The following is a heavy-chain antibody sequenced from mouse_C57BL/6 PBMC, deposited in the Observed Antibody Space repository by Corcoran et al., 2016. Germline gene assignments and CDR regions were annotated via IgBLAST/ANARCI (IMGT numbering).Heavy chain of an antibody. J-gene: IGHJ3*01. Sequence: QVQLQQSGPELVKTGASVKISCKDSSYSFTSYYIHWVKQRPGQGLEWIGWISPGSGNTKYNEKFKGKATLTADTSSSTAYMQLSSLTSEESAVYYGARGYYGSRGFAYWGQGTLVTVSA. CDR3: ARGYYGSRGFAY. V-gene: IGHV1-66*01. CDR2: ISPGSGNT. D-gene: IGHD1-1*01. CDR1: SYSFTSYY.